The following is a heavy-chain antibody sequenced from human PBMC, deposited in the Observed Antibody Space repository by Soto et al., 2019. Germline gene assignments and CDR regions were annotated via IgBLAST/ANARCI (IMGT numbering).Heavy chain of an antibody. V-gene: IGHV4-30-4*01. CDR3: ARAERNCSGGSCYRGRVPNWFDP. CDR1: GGSISIGDYY. D-gene: IGHD2-15*01. CDR2: IYYSGST. Sequence: TSETLSLTCTVSGGSISIGDYYWSCIRQPPGKGLEWIGYIYYSGSTYYNPSLKSRVTISVDTSKNQFSLKLSSVTAADTAVYYCARAERNCSGGSCYRGRVPNWFDPWGQGTLVTVSS. J-gene: IGHJ5*02.